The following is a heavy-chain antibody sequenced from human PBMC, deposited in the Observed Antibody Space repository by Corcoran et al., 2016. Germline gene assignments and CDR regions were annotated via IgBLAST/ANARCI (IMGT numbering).Heavy chain of an antibody. CDR2: IYYSGST. CDR1: GGSISSYY. CDR3: ARHYTADCHFDY. V-gene: IGHV4-59*01. J-gene: IGHJ4*02. Sequence: QVQLQESGPGLVKPSETLSLTCTVSGGSISSYYWSWIRQPPGKGLAWIGYIYYSGSTNYNPSLKSRVTISVDTSKNQFSLKLSSVTAADTAVYYWARHYTADCHFDYWGQGTLVIVSS. D-gene: IGHD2-2*02.